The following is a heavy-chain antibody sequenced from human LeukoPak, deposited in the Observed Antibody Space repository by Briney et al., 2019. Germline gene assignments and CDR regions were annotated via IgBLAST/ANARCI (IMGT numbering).Heavy chain of an antibody. J-gene: IGHJ6*03. Sequence: GGSLRLSCATSGFTFSSYAVAWVRQAPGKGLEWVSSISNTGGNTYYADSVKGRFTISRDNSKNTLSLQMNSLTAEDTAVYYCAARRGYYHYMDVWGEGTTVTVSS. CDR3: AARRGYYHYMDV. V-gene: IGHV3-23*01. D-gene: IGHD3-3*01. CDR2: ISNTGGNT. CDR1: GFTFSSYA.